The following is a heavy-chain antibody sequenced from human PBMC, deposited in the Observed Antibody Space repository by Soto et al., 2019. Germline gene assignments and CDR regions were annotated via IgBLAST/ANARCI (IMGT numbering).Heavy chain of an antibody. V-gene: IGHV1-2*02. CDR1: GYPVTAYY. D-gene: IGHD3-3*01. CDR2: INPATGAA. J-gene: IGHJ3*02. CDR3: ARGGGVGVAGSAAFDM. Sequence: QLHLVQSGAVVKKPGASVTVSCSASGYPVTAYYMHWVRQAPGRGLEWMGGINPATGAAKYTQTYLGRVSMTRDRSPSTGFLELSGLTSEGTAVFYCARGGGVGVAGSAAFDMWGQGTLVTVSS.